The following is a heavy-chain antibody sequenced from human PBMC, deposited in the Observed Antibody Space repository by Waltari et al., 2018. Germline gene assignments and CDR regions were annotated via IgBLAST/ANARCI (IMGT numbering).Heavy chain of an antibody. V-gene: IGHV5-51*01. CDR3: ARQGDGYNYSEMVDY. CDR2: IYPGGPST. CDR1: GYSFTSYW. J-gene: IGHJ4*02. D-gene: IGHD5-12*01. Sequence: EVQLVQSGAEVKKPGESLKISCKGSGYSFTSYWIGWVRQMPGKGLEWLGIIYPGGPSTRYSPSFQGQVTSSADKSISTAYLQWSSLKASDTAMYYCARQGDGYNYSEMVDYWGQGTLVTVSS.